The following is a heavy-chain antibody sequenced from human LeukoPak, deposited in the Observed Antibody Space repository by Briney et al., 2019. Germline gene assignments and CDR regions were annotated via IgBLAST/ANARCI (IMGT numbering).Heavy chain of an antibody. D-gene: IGHD3-10*01. CDR2: ISSSSYI. Sequence: GGSLRLSCVASGFTFSSYSMNWVRQAPGKGLEWVSSISSSSYIYYADSVKGRFTISRDNAKNSLYLQMNSLRAEDTAVYYCARSLWFGESGYFDYWGQGTLVTVSS. J-gene: IGHJ4*02. V-gene: IGHV3-21*01. CDR3: ARSLWFGESGYFDY. CDR1: GFTFSSYS.